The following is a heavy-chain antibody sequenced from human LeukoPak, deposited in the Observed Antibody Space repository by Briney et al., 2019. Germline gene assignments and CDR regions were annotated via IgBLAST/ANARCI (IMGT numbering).Heavy chain of an antibody. J-gene: IGHJ4*02. CDR1: GGTFSSYA. CDR2: IIPIFGTA. CDR3: ARQVAGTDFDY. D-gene: IGHD6-19*01. V-gene: IGHV1-69*13. Sequence: ASVNVSCKASGGTFSSYAISWVRQAPGQGLEWMGGIIPIFGTANYAQKFQGRVTITADESTSTAYMELSSLRSEDTAVYYCARQVAGTDFDYWGQGTLVTVSS.